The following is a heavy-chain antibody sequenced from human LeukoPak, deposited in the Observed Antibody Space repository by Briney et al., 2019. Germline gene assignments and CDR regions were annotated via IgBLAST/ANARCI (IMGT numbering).Heavy chain of an antibody. CDR2: IQTSGST. CDR1: GLSIRSYS. J-gene: IGHJ4*02. Sequence: PSETLSLTCSVSGLSIRSYSWSWIRQPSGKGLEWIGRIQTSGSTNYNPSLRSRVTMSVDTSKNQFSLKLSSVTAADTAAYYCAREEEGDYSDYFDYWGQGTLVTVSS. V-gene: IGHV4-4*07. D-gene: IGHD2-15*01. CDR3: AREEEGDYSDYFDY.